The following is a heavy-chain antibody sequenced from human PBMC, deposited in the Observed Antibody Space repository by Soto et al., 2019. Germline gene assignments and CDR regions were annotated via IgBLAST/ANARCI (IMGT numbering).Heavy chain of an antibody. CDR1: GGSISNYD. CDR3: ARVWHSSHTDWSDL. CDR2: IYYSGST. Sequence: PSETLSLTCSVSGGSISNYDGSWSRQPPGKGLEWIGYIYYSGSTNYNPSLKSRVTMSIDMSKNQFSLKLSSVTAADTAVYYCARVWHSSHTDWSDLWGQGTLVTVSS. V-gene: IGHV4-59*01. J-gene: IGHJ5*02. D-gene: IGHD6-19*01.